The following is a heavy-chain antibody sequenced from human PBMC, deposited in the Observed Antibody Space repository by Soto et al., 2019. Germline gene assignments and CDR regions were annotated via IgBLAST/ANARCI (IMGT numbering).Heavy chain of an antibody. D-gene: IGHD3-10*01. J-gene: IGHJ3*01. CDR1: GFTFSNYW. CDR3: ARRVGRVNFDF. V-gene: IGHV3-7*04. Sequence: PGGSLRLSCAVSGFTFSNYWMSWVRQAPGKGLEWVANIKHDGSEKYYVDSVKGRFTISRDNAKNSLYLQMNSLRAEDTAVYYCARRVGRVNFDFWGQGTTVTVSS. CDR2: IKHDGSEK.